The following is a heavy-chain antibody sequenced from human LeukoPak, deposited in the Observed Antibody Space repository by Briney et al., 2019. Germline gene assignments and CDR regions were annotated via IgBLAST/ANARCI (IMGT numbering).Heavy chain of an antibody. J-gene: IGHJ4*02. CDR3: ARGGGAYCGGTCYRNFDY. Sequence: EGSLRLSCATSGITVSSDYMSWVRQAPGKGLEWVSVIYSDGSTYYADSVKGRFTISRDNSKNTLHLQVNSLRAEDTAVYYCARGGGAYCGGTCYRNFDYWGQGTLVTVS. D-gene: IGHD2-21*01. CDR2: IYSDGST. CDR1: GITVSSDY. V-gene: IGHV3-66*01.